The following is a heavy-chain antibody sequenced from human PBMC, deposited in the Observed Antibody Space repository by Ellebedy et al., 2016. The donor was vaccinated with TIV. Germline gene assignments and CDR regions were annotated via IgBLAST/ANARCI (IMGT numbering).Heavy chain of an antibody. V-gene: IGHV3-74*01. CDR2: INTDESSR. J-gene: IGHJ6*02. Sequence: GGSLRLSXGASGFTFSSHWMHWVRQAPGKGLVWVSRINTDESSRTYADSVKGRFIVSRDNAKNTLYLQMNTLRVEDTAVYYCAKERARGLGVWGGDGDGDHHFYGMNVWGQGTTVTVSS. CDR1: GFTFSSHW. D-gene: IGHD3-10*01. CDR3: AKERARGLGVWGGDGDGDHHFYGMNV.